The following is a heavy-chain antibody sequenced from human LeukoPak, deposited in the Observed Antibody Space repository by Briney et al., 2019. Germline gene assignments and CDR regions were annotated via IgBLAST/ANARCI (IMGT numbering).Heavy chain of an antibody. CDR1: GFSFSSYS. CDR2: ISSSSSNI. D-gene: IGHD6-19*01. V-gene: IGHV3-48*01. Sequence: QPGRSLRLSCEGSGFSFSSYSMNWVRQAPGKGLEWVSYISSSSSNIYYGDSLRGRITISRDNAKKSLYLQMNSLRVEDTAVYYCARSTGWYRNVFDVWGQGTVVAVSS. J-gene: IGHJ3*01. CDR3: ARSTGWYRNVFDV.